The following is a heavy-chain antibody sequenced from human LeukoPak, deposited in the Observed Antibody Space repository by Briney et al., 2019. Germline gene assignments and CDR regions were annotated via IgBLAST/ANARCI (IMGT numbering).Heavy chain of an antibody. V-gene: IGHV1-69*05. CDR2: IIPIFGTA. CDR1: GGTFSSYA. D-gene: IGHD3-10*01. CDR3: ARVSYYYGSEAPYYFDY. Sequence: ASVKVSCKASGGTFSSYAISWVRQAPGQGLEWMGGIIPIFGTANYAQKFQGRVTITTDESTSTAYMELSSLRSEDTAVYYCARVSYYYGSEAPYYFDYWGQGTLVTVSS. J-gene: IGHJ4*02.